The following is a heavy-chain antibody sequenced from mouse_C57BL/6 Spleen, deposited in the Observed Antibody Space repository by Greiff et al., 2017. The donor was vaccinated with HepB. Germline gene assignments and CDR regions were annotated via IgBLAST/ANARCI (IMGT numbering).Heavy chain of an antibody. J-gene: IGHJ4*01. D-gene: IGHD2-3*01. CDR2: ISGGGGNT. CDR1: GFTFSSYT. V-gene: IGHV5-9*01. Sequence: EVQRVESGGGLVKPGGSLKLSCAASGFTFSSYTMSWVRQTPEKRLEWVATISGGGGNTYYPDSVKGRFTISRDNAKNTLYLQMSSLRSEDTALYYCARHGDGYYYYAMDYWGQGTSVTVSS. CDR3: ARHGDGYYYYAMDY.